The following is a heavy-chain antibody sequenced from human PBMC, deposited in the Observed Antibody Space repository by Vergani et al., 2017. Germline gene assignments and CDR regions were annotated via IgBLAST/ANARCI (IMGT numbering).Heavy chain of an antibody. D-gene: IGHD3-10*01. V-gene: IGHV1-69*12. J-gene: IGHJ5*02. Sequence: QVQLVQSGAEVKKPGSSVKVSCKASGGTFSSYAISWVRQAPGQGLEWMGGIIPIFGTAKYAQKFQGRVTITADESTGTAYMELSSLGSEDTALYYCASVVITMVRGVISASANWFDPWGQGTLVTVSS. CDR2: IIPIFGTA. CDR3: ASVVITMVRGVISASANWFDP. CDR1: GGTFSSYA.